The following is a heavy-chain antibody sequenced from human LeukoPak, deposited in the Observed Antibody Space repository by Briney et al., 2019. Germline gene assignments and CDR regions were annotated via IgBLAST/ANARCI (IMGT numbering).Heavy chain of an antibody. CDR3: ARVGLDIVVVPAASDNWFDP. CDR2: MNPNSGNT. J-gene: IGHJ5*02. Sequence: ASVKVSCKASGYTFTSYDINWVRQATGQGLEWMGWMNPNSGNTGYAQKFQGRVTMTGNTSISTAYMELSSLRSEDTAVYYCARVGLDIVVVPAASDNWFDPWGQGTLVTVSS. CDR1: GYTFTSYD. D-gene: IGHD2-2*03. V-gene: IGHV1-8*01.